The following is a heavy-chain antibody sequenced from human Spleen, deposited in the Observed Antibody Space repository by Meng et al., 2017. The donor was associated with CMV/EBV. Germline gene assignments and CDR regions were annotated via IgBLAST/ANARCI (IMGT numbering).Heavy chain of an antibody. CDR2: INPDESDA. CDR1: GFTVRSNY. J-gene: IGHJ4*02. V-gene: IGHV3-7*01. Sequence: GESLKISCAVSGFTVRSNYMNWVRQAPGKGLDWVASINPDESDALYVDSVKGRFTISRDNTQNSLYLQMRSVKDEDTAVYFCARLRGGVTTYDYWGQGTLVTVSS. D-gene: IGHD4-17*01. CDR3: ARLRGGVTTYDY.